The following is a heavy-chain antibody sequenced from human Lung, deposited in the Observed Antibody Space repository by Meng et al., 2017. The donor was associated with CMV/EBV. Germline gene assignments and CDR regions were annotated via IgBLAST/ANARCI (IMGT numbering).Heavy chain of an antibody. Sequence: SCAASGFTFSRHAMHWVRQAPGKGLEWVAVISYGGSGKYYADSVRGRFTISTDESKNTLYLQINSLRPEDTAVYYCARDSDSGSYWGDNWLDPWGQGTLVTVSS. CDR3: ARDSDSGSYWGDNWLDP. V-gene: IGHV3-30-3*01. J-gene: IGHJ5*02. D-gene: IGHD1-26*01. CDR1: GFTFSRHA. CDR2: ISYGGSGK.